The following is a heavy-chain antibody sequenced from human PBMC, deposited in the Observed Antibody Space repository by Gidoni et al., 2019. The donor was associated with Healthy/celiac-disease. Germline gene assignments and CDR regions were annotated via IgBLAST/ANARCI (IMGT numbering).Heavy chain of an antibody. V-gene: IGHV3-33*01. D-gene: IGHD3-3*01. J-gene: IGHJ6*02. Sequence: VQLVESGGGVVQPGRSLRLSCAASGFTFSSYGMHWVRQAPGKGLEWVAVIWYDGSNKYYADSVKGRFTISRDNSKNTLYLQMNSLRAEDTAVYYCARDVEYYDFWSGYYPHYYYYGMDVWGQGTTVTVSS. CDR2: IWYDGSNK. CDR1: GFTFSSYG. CDR3: ARDVEYYDFWSGYYPHYYYYGMDV.